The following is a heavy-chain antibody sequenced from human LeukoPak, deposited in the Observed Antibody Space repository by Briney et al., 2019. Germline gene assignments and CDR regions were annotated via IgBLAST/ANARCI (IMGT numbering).Heavy chain of an antibody. Sequence: PGGSLRLSCAASGFTFTSYWMGWVRQAPGKGLEWVAHIKGDGSDKEYVDSVKGRFTISRDNAKHSLYLQMNSLRAEDTAVYYCARWRTYIQGFFDPWGQGTLVTVSS. CDR1: GFTFTSYW. D-gene: IGHD1/OR15-1a*01. CDR2: IKGDGSDK. CDR3: ARWRTYIQGFFDP. J-gene: IGHJ5*02. V-gene: IGHV3-7*05.